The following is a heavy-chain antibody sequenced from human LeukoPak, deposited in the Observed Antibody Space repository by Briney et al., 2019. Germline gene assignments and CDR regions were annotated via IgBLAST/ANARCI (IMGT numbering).Heavy chain of an antibody. D-gene: IGHD3-10*01. Sequence: GSLILSCAASGFTFSSYSMNWVRQAPGKGLTWVSVIYSSGSTYYADSVKGRFAISRDDSKNTLHLQMNSLRAEDTAMYYCTRAHGRITRDAYLDYWGQGTLVTVSS. J-gene: IGHJ4*02. CDR2: IYSSGST. V-gene: IGHV3-53*01. CDR3: TRAHGRITRDAYLDY. CDR1: GFTFSSYS.